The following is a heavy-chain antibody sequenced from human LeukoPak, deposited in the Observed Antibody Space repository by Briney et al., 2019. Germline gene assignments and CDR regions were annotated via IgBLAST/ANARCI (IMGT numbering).Heavy chain of an antibody. Sequence: SQTLSLTCTVSGGSISSGGYYWSWIRQHPGKGLEWIGYIYYSGSTYYNPSLKSRVTISVDTSKSQFSLKLTSVSAADTAVHYCARRSDYSGSGSYYYFDYWGQGILVTVSS. V-gene: IGHV4-31*03. CDR3: ARRSDYSGSGSYYYFDY. D-gene: IGHD3-10*01. CDR1: GGSISSGGYY. CDR2: IYYSGST. J-gene: IGHJ4*02.